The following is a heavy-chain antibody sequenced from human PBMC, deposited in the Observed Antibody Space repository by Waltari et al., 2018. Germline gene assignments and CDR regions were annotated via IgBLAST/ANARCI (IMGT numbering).Heavy chain of an antibody. CDR2: ISYDGSNK. V-gene: IGHV3-30-3*01. J-gene: IGHJ4*02. CDR1: GFTFSSYA. Sequence: QVQLVESGGGVVQPGRSLRLSCAASGFTFSSYAMHWVRQAPGKGLEWVAVISYDGSNKYYADSVKGRFTISRDNSKNTLYLQMNSLRAEDTAVYYCARGGDYGDYWGQGTLVTVSS. CDR3: ARGGDYGDY.